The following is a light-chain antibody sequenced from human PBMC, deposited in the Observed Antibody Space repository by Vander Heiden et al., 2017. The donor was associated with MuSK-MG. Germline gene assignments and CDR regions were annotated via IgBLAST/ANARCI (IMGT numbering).Light chain of an antibody. Sequence: DIKMTQSPPSLSASVGDRVTITCRARLHIDNYLNWYHQKPGKAPILVIYDASNLEPGVPSRFSGSGSGTHFTFTITSLQPEDVGTYFCQHEHLVPITFGGGTKVEI. CDR2: DAS. J-gene: IGKJ4*01. CDR1: LHIDNY. CDR3: QHEHLVPIT. V-gene: IGKV1-33*01.